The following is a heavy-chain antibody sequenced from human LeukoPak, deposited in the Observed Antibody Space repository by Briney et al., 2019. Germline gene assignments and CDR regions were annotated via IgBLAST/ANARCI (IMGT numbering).Heavy chain of an antibody. Sequence: GRSLRLSCAASGFTFSSYGMHWVRQAPGKGLEWVAVISYDGSNKYYADSVKGRFTISRDNSKNTLYLQMNSLRAEDTAVYYCAKDRNSGSYSGWFDPWGQGTLVTVSS. CDR3: AKDRNSGSYSGWFDP. J-gene: IGHJ5*02. D-gene: IGHD1-26*01. CDR1: GFTFSSYG. CDR2: ISYDGSNK. V-gene: IGHV3-30*18.